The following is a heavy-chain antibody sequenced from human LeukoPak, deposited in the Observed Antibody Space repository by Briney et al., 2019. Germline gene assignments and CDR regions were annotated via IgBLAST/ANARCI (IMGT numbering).Heavy chain of an antibody. J-gene: IGHJ4*02. CDR1: KFTFSTYE. D-gene: IGHD5-18*01. CDR2: IKKDGSEK. Sequence: PGGSLRLSCAASKFTFSTYEMNWVRQAPGKGLEWVANIKKDGSEKYYVDSVKGRFTISRDNAKTSLYLQMNSLRAEDTAVYYCARDLSGVAGYTYGRGIDYWGQGTLVTVSS. CDR3: ARDLSGVAGYTYGRGIDY. V-gene: IGHV3-7*01.